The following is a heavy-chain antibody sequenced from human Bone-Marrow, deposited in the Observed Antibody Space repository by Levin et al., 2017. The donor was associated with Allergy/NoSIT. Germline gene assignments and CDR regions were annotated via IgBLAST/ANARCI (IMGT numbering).Heavy chain of an antibody. J-gene: IGHJ4*02. CDR1: GFTLSLYE. CDR2: ISSTGTIT. CDR3: ARSGLFEIQGVFDH. D-gene: IGHD3/OR15-3a*01. V-gene: IGHV3-48*03. Sequence: GGALRLSCAASGFTLSLYEMNWVRQAPGKGLEWVSYISSTGTITYYADSVKGRFTVSRDNAKNSLFLHMNSLSVEDTAVYYCARSGLFEIQGVFDHWGQGSLVTVST.